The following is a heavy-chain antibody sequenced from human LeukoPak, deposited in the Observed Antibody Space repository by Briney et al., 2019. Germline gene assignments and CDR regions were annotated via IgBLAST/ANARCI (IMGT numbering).Heavy chain of an antibody. CDR3: ARGTYCSGGTCHSSNWFDP. CDR1: GGSVSTTNYY. V-gene: IGHV4-61*01. Sequence: PSETLSLTCSVSGGSVSTTNYYWIRIRQAPGKGLECIVYVYSSGSTKYNPSLKSPVTISLDTSKNQFSLKLNSVTAADTAVYYCARGTYCSGGTCHSSNWFDPWGQGTLVTVSS. D-gene: IGHD2-15*01. CDR2: VYSSGST. J-gene: IGHJ5*02.